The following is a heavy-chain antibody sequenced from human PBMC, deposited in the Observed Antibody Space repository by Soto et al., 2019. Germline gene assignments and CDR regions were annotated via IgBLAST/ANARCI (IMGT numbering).Heavy chain of an antibody. V-gene: IGHV3-21*01. J-gene: IGHJ4*02. CDR2: ITSDSSDI. CDR1: GITFRSYS. CDR3: ATTYCSGGYCFSSEY. D-gene: IGHD2-15*01. Sequence: SVGSLRLSCAASGITFRSYSMSWVRQAPGKGLEWVASITSDSSDIYYEDSVKGRFTISRDNGENSLYLQMTSLGAEDTGVYYCATTYCSGGYCFSSEYWGQGVLVTAPQ.